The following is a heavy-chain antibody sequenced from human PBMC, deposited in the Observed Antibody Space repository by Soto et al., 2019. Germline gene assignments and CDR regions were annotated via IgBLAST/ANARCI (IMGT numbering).Heavy chain of an antibody. CDR2: IIPIFGTA. CDR1: GGTFSSYA. V-gene: IGHV1-69*13. D-gene: IGHD2-21*01. CDR3: ARVLYSHYYYYGMDV. J-gene: IGHJ6*02. Sequence: SVKVSCKASGGTFSSYAISWVRQAPGQGLEWMGGIIPIFGTANYAQKFQGRVTITADESTSTAYMELSSLRSEDTAVYYCARVLYSHYYYYGMDVWGQGTTVTVSS.